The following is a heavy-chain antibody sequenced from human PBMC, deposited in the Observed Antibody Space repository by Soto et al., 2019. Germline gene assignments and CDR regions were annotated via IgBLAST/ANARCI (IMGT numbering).Heavy chain of an antibody. CDR3: AKGGPGSGRYRAFDY. CDR2: ISGSGGST. D-gene: IGHD1-26*01. CDR1: GFTFSSYA. V-gene: IGHV3-23*01. Sequence: PGGSLRLSCAASGFTFSSYAMSWVRQAPGKGLEWVSAISGSGGSTYYADSMKGRFTISRDNSKNTLYLQMNSLRAEDTAVYYCAKGGPGSGRYRAFDYWGQGTLVTVSS. J-gene: IGHJ4*02.